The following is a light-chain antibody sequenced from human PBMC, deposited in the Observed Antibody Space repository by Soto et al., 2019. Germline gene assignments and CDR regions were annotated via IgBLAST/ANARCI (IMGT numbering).Light chain of an antibody. Sequence: IVMTQSPATLSVSPGERATLSCRASQSVSSNLAWYQQKPGQAPRLLIYGASSRATGIPDRFSGSGSGTDFTLTISRLEPEDFAVYYCQKYGSSWTFGKGTKVDIK. J-gene: IGKJ1*01. CDR1: QSVSSN. CDR3: QKYGSSWT. CDR2: GAS. V-gene: IGKV3-20*01.